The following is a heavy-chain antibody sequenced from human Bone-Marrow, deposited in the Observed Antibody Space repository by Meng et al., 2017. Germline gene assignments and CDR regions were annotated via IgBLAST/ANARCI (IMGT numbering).Heavy chain of an antibody. Sequence: QVQLQQWGAGLFKPSETLSLTCAVYGGSFSGYYWTWIRQPPWKGLEWIGEINHSGSTNYTPSLKSRVTMSIDTSKTQFSLKLSSVTAADAAVYYCARYGGSGSYWHFDPWGRGTLVTVSS. CDR2: INHSGST. CDR3: ARYGGSGSYWHFDP. J-gene: IGHJ2*01. D-gene: IGHD3-10*01. V-gene: IGHV4-34*01. CDR1: GGSFSGYY.